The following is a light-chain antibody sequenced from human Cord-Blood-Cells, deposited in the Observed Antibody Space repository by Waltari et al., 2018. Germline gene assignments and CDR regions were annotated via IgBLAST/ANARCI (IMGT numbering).Light chain of an antibody. J-gene: IGLJ2*01. CDR3: QVWDSSSDHNVV. CDR1: NIGSKS. Sequence: SYVLPQPPSVSVAPGKTARITCGGNNIGSKSVHWYQQQPGQAPVLVIYYDSERPSGIPERFSGSNSGNAATLTISSVEAGDEADYYCQVWDSSSDHNVVFGGGTKLTVL. CDR2: YDS. V-gene: IGLV3-21*04.